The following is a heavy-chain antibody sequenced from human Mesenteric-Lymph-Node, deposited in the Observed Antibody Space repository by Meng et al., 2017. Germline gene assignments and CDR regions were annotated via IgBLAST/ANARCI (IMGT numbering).Heavy chain of an antibody. Sequence: QVQLQESGPGLVKPSETLSLTCAVSGGSISRSDWWSWVRQPPGKGLEWIGETSHSGSTNYSPSLKSRVTISLDKSKNQFSLKLTSVTAADTAVYYCARGGYYSFDYWGQGTLVTVSS. J-gene: IGHJ4*02. CDR3: ARGGYYSFDY. V-gene: IGHV4-4*02. CDR1: GGSISRSDW. D-gene: IGHD5-18*01. CDR2: TSHSGST.